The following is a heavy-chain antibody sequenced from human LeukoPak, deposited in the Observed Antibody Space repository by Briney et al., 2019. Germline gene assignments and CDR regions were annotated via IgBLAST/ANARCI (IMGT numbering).Heavy chain of an antibody. V-gene: IGHV4-4*07. CDR1: GGSISSYY. J-gene: IGHJ4*02. CDR2: IYTSGST. Sequence: PSETLSLTCTVSGGSISSYYWSWIRQPAGKGLEWIGRIYTSGSTNYNPSLKSRVTTSVDTSKNQFSLKLSSVTAADTAVYYCARDLHYWNDYYFDYWGQGTLVTVSS. CDR3: ARDLHYWNDYYFDY. D-gene: IGHD1-1*01.